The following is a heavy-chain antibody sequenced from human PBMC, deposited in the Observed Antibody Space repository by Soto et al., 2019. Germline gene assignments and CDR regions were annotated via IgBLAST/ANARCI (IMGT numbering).Heavy chain of an antibody. CDR2: IIPIFGTA. CDR1: GGTFSSYA. J-gene: IGHJ4*02. CDR3: AVGYCSSTSCYNGQDY. V-gene: IGHV1-69*13. Sequence: SVKVSCKASGGTFSSYAISWVRQAPGQGLEWMGGIIPIFGTANYAQKFQGRVTITADESMSTAYMELSSLRSEDTAVYYCAVGYCSSTSCYNGQDYWGQGTLVTVYS. D-gene: IGHD2-2*02.